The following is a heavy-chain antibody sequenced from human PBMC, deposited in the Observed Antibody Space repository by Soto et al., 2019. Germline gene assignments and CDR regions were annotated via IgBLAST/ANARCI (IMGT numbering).Heavy chain of an antibody. CDR3: VSVIGGDSEYYFDF. Sequence: SETLSLTCTVSGVSISSGGYYWSWIRQHPGKGLEWIGNIYYSGRTYYNPSLKSRVILSVDTSKNHFSLTLRSVTAADSAMYYCVSVIGGDSEYYFDFWGQGALVTVSS. CDR2: IYYSGRT. V-gene: IGHV4-31*03. D-gene: IGHD2-21*02. CDR1: GVSISSGGYY. J-gene: IGHJ4*02.